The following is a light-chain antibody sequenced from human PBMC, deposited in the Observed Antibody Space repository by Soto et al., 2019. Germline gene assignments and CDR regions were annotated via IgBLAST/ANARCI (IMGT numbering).Light chain of an antibody. Sequence: DIQIKQSPSSLSASIGDRVTIPRRASQIISTYLNWYQQRPGKAPKLPIYDASRLQNAVPPRFSGGGSGTDFTLSISRLEPEDFAVYYCQQFSSYPLTFGGGTKVDI. CDR2: DAS. CDR3: QQFSSYPLT. V-gene: IGKV1-39*01. CDR1: QIISTY. J-gene: IGKJ4*01.